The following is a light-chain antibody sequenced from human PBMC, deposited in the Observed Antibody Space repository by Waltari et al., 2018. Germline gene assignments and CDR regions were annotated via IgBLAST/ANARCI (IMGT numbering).Light chain of an antibody. J-gene: IGKJ4*01. Sequence: EIVLTQSPATLSLSPGEGATLSCRASQSVSIYLAWYQHKPGQAPRLLIYDTSTRATGIPARFSGSGSGTEFTLTISSLEPEDSAVYYCQQRINWRALTFGGGTKVEIK. V-gene: IGKV3-11*01. CDR1: QSVSIY. CDR3: QQRINWRALT. CDR2: DTS.